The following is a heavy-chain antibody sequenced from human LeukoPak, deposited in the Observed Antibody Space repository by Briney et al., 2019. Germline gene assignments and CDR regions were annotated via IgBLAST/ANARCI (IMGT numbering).Heavy chain of an antibody. D-gene: IGHD4-11*01. CDR3: ARRVTIHYYMDV. CDR2: INRSGST. Sequence: PSETLSLTCAVYSGSFSDHYWAWIRQSPGKGLEWIGEINRSGSTNCDSSLKSRVTMSVDTFKDQFSLKLTSMTAEDTAVYYCARRVTIHYYMDVWGAGTPVTVSS. V-gene: IGHV4-34*01. J-gene: IGHJ6*03. CDR1: SGSFSDHY.